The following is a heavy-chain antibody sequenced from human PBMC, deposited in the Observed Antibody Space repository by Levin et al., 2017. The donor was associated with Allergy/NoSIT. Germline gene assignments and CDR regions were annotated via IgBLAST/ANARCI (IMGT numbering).Heavy chain of an antibody. Sequence: SETLSLPCAVSGGSISSGGYSWSWIRQPPGKGLEWIGNIYLSGSTNDNPSLKSRVTMSVDRSKNQFSLKLSYVTAADTAVYYCARVAGYSYGYYFDYWGPGTLVTVSS. CDR2: IYLSGST. D-gene: IGHD5-18*01. CDR1: GGSISSGGYS. CDR3: ARVAGYSYGYYFDY. V-gene: IGHV4-30-2*01. J-gene: IGHJ4*02.